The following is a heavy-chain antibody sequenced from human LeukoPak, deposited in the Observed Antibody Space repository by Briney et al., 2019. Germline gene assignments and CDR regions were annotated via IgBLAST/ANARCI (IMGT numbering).Heavy chain of an antibody. CDR2: IKSKTDGGTT. Sequence: GGSLRLSCAASGFTFSNAWVSWVRQAPGKGLEWVGRIKSKTDGGTTDYAAPVKGRFTISRDDSKNTLYLQMNSLKTEDTAVYYCTTDAGRGVRGIWGQGTLVTVSS. V-gene: IGHV3-15*01. J-gene: IGHJ4*02. D-gene: IGHD3-10*01. CDR1: GFTFSNAW. CDR3: TTDAGRGVRGI.